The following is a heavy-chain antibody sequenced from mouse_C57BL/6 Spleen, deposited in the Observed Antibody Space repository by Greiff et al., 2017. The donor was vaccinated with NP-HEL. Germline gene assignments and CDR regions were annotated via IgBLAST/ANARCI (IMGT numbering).Heavy chain of an antibody. CDR1: GYTFTSYG. CDR2: IYPRSGNT. CDR3: ARLRDYGSSLYAMDY. V-gene: IGHV1-81*01. D-gene: IGHD1-1*01. Sequence: VQLQQSGAELARPGASVKLSCKASGYTFTSYGISWVKQRTGQGLEWIGEIYPRSGNTYYNEKFKGKATLTADKSSSTAYMELRSLTSEDSAVYFCARLRDYGSSLYAMDYWGQGTSVTVSS. J-gene: IGHJ4*01.